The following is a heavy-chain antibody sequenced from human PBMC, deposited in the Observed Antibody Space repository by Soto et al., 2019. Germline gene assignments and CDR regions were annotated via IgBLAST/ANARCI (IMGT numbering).Heavy chain of an antibody. CDR2: INSGSDTI. CDR3: ARDRAAGGY. Sequence: GGSLRPSCVASGFSLVIIEMNWVRQAPGKGLEWVAYINSGSDTIHYADSVRGRYTVSRDNAKNSLFLQMNSLRVEDTALYYCARDRAAGGYWGQGTLVTVSS. D-gene: IGHD6-13*01. CDR1: GFSLVIIE. V-gene: IGHV3-48*03. J-gene: IGHJ4*02.